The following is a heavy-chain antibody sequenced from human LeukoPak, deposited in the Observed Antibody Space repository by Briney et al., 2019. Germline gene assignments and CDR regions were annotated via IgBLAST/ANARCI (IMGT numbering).Heavy chain of an antibody. CDR1: SGSISNYY. D-gene: IGHD4-17*01. CDR2: VYSSGTT. V-gene: IGHV4-4*07. CDR3: ALRTPQRGWFDP. Sequence: PSETLSLTCSVSSGSISNYYWNWIRQPAGKGQEWIGHVYSSGTTNYNPSLNSRITMSLDTSRNQFFLNLSSVTAADTAVYYCALRTPQRGWFDPWGQGTLVTVSS. J-gene: IGHJ5*02.